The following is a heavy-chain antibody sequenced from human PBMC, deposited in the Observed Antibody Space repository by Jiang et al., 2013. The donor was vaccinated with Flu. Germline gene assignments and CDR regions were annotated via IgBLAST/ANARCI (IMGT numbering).Heavy chain of an antibody. CDR3: ARHQGYYDFWSGSTEFDY. CDR1: GYSFTSHL. V-gene: IGHV5-51*01. CDR2: IYPGDSDT. Sequence: EVKKPGESLKISCKGSGYSFTSHLIGWVRQMPGKGLEWMGIIYPGDSDTRYGPSFQGQVTISADKSISTAYLQWSSLKASDTAMYYCARHQGYYDFWSGSTEFDYWGQGTLVTVSS. D-gene: IGHD3-3*01. J-gene: IGHJ4*02.